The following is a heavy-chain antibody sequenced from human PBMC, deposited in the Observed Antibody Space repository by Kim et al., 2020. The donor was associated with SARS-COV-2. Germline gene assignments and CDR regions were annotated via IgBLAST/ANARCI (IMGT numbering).Heavy chain of an antibody. J-gene: IGHJ4*02. Sequence: GGSLRLSCAASGFTFSNYAMTWVRQAPGKGLEWVSHISASGGSTFYADAVKRRFTISRDNSKKTLYLQLNSLRAEDTAVYYCAKNTFTPPVTGYDYWGQGTLVTVSS. D-gene: IGHD3-9*01. CDR3: AKNTFTPPVTGYDY. CDR1: GFTFSNYA. CDR2: ISASGGST. V-gene: IGHV3-23*01.